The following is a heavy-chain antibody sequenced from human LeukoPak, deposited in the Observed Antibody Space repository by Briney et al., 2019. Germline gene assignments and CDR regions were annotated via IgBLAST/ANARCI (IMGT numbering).Heavy chain of an antibody. D-gene: IGHD3-22*01. Sequence: GGTLRLSCAASGFTFSSYGMSWVRQAPGKGLEWVSAISGSGGSTYYADSVKGRFTISRDNSKNTLYLQMNSLRAEDTAVYYCAKDGRNTYYYDSSGYYPAFDIWGQGTMVTVSS. V-gene: IGHV3-23*01. CDR3: AKDGRNTYYYDSSGYYPAFDI. J-gene: IGHJ3*02. CDR1: GFTFSSYG. CDR2: ISGSGGST.